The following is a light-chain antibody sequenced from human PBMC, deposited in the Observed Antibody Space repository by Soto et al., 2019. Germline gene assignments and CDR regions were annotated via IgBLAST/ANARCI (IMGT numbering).Light chain of an antibody. Sequence: EVVLTQSPGTLSLSPGERATLSCRASQTIRKNYLAWYQQRRGQAPRLLVYGASNRATGIPDRFSGSGSGTDFTLTISRLEPEDFAVYYCQQYHMSPLRLAFGGGTKVEFK. CDR2: GAS. CDR1: QTIRKNY. J-gene: IGKJ4*01. CDR3: QQYHMSPLRLA. V-gene: IGKV3-20*01.